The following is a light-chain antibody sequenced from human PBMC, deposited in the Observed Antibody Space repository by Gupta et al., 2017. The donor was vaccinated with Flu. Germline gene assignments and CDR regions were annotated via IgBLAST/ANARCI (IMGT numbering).Light chain of an antibody. CDR3: QQTRNSPLS. CDR2: ASS. Sequence: DIQMTQSPSSLSASVGDSVTITCRASQSITSFLNWYQQRPGKAPKLLIFASSNLQTGVPSRFSGSGSGTDFTLTISRLQPEDFATYYCQQTRNSPLSSGGGTRVEIK. V-gene: IGKV1-39*01. J-gene: IGKJ4*01. CDR1: QSITSF.